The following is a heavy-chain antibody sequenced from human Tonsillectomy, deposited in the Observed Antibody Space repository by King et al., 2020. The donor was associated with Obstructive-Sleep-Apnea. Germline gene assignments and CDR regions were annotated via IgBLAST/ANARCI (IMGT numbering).Heavy chain of an antibody. D-gene: IGHD3-16*01. CDR3: VRGGSASSEGEFDY. CDR1: GFSFSLYD. V-gene: IGHV3-13*04. CDR2: SGTGGEI. J-gene: IGHJ4*02. Sequence: DVQLVESGGGLVQPGGSLRLSCVASGFSFSLYDMHWVRQPTGKGLEWVSVSGTGGEIYYADSVKGRFSISRENAKKSLYLQMNSLKVEDTAVYYCVRGGSASSEGEFDYWGQGILVTVSS.